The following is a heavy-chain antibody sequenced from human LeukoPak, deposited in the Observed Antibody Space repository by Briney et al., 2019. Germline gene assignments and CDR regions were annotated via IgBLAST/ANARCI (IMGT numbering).Heavy chain of an antibody. CDR3: ARVGSSAEPFDY. V-gene: IGHV3-48*04. J-gene: IGHJ4*02. CDR1: GFTFSSYS. CDR2: ISSSSSSTI. D-gene: IGHD6-25*01. Sequence: PGGSLRLSCAASGFTFSSYSMNWVRQAPGKGLEWVSYISSSSSSTIYYADSVKGRFTISRDNAKNSLYLQMNSLRAEDTAVYYCARVGSSAEPFDYWGQGTLVTVSS.